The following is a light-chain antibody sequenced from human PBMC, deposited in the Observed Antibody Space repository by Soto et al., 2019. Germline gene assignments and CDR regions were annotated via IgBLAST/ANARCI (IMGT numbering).Light chain of an antibody. CDR3: QQYDSSPLT. J-gene: IGKJ4*01. V-gene: IGKV3-20*01. CDR2: CAS. CDR1: QSVSTNY. Sequence: EIVLTQSPGTLSLSPGERATLSCRASQSVSTNYLAWYQQKPGQAPRLLIYCASSRATGIPDRFSGSGSGTDFTLTISRLEPEDFAVYYCQQYDSSPLTFGGGTKVEIK.